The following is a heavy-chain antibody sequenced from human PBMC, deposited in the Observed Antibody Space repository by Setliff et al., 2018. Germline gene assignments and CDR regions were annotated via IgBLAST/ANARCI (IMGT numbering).Heavy chain of an antibody. Sequence: PGESLKISCKGSGYTFANYWIGWVRQMLGKGLEWMGIIYPGDSDTRYSPSFRGQVTISADKSISTAYLQWSSLKASDTAMYYCARPRTSSNPDSDSSDIWGQGTLVTVSS. V-gene: IGHV5-51*03. D-gene: IGHD6-13*01. CDR3: ARPRTSSNPDSDSSDI. CDR1: GYTFANYW. CDR2: IYPGDSDT. J-gene: IGHJ3*02.